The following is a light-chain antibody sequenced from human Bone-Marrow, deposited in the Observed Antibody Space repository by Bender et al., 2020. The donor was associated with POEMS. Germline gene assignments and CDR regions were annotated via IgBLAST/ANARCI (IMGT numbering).Light chain of an antibody. J-gene: IGLJ2*01. CDR1: SSDVGAYNY. CDR2: EVN. CDR3: SSYAGFNNLVV. V-gene: IGLV2-8*01. Sequence: QSALTQPPSASGSPGQSVTISCTGTSSDVGAYNYVSWYQQHPGKAPRLLIYEVNERPSGVPDRFSGFKSGNTASLTVSGLQAEDEAHYYCSSYAGFNNLVVFGGGTKLTVL.